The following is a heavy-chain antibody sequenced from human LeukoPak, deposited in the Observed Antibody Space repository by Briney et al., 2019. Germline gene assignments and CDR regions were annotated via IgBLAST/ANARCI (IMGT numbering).Heavy chain of an antibody. D-gene: IGHD3-10*01. Sequence: PGGSLRLSCAASGFTFSSYSMNWVRQAPGKGLEWVSSISSSSSYIYYADSVKGRFTISRDNAKNSLYLQTNSLRAEDTAVYYCARQYYYGSGSYPDDKLPGLADYWGQGTLVTVSS. J-gene: IGHJ4*02. V-gene: IGHV3-21*01. CDR2: ISSSSSYI. CDR1: GFTFSSYS. CDR3: ARQYYYGSGSYPDDKLPGLADY.